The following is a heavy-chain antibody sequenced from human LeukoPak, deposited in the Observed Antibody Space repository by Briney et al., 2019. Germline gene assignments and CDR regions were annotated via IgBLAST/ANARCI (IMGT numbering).Heavy chain of an antibody. Sequence: SETLSLTCTVSDGSISSYYWDWIRQPPGKGLEWIGFIYDSGSTNYNPSLYSRLTISVDTSKNQFSLKLTSVTAADTAVYYCARDRRGYGSFDSWGQGTLVTVSS. J-gene: IGHJ4*02. D-gene: IGHD5-18*01. CDR3: ARDRRGYGSFDS. CDR2: IYDSGST. CDR1: DGSISSYY. V-gene: IGHV4-59*01.